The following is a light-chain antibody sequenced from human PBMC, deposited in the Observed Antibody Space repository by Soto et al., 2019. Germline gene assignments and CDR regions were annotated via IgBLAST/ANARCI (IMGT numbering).Light chain of an antibody. CDR2: AAS. CDR3: MQALQTPWT. CDR1: QGISSTY. Sequence: DIQLTQSPSFLSAFVGDRVTITCRASQGISSTYVAWYQQKPGKAPKLLIYAASTLQSGFPSRFSGSGSGTDFTLTISRVEAEDFGVYYCMQALQTPWTFGQGTQVEVK. J-gene: IGKJ1*01. V-gene: IGKV1-9*01.